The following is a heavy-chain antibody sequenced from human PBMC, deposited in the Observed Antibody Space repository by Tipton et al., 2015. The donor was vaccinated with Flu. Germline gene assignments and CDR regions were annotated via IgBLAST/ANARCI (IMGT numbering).Heavy chain of an antibody. Sequence: QAQLVQSGAEVKKPGASVKVSCKASGYTFTSYYMHWVRQAPGQGLEWMGIINPSGGSTSYAQKFQGRVTMTRDTSTSTVYMELSSLRSGDTAVYSCAREAFWSGYFAASWGQGTLVPFSS. CDR3: AREAFWSGYFAAS. V-gene: IGHV1-46*01. J-gene: IGHJ5*02. CDR1: GYTFTSYY. D-gene: IGHD3-3*01. CDR2: INPSGGST.